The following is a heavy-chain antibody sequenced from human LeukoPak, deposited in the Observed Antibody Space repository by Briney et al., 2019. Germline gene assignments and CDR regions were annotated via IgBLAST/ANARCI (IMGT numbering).Heavy chain of an antibody. CDR1: GFTFSSYG. CDR3: AKRRGLELLYYYYMDV. Sequence: PGGSLRLSCAASGFTFSSYGMHWVRQAPGKGLEWVTFIRYDGNNKYYAGSVKGRFTISRDNSKNTLYLQMNSLRAEDTAVYYCAKRRGLELLYYYYMDVWGKGTTVTVSS. V-gene: IGHV3-30*02. D-gene: IGHD1-7*01. CDR2: IRYDGNNK. J-gene: IGHJ6*03.